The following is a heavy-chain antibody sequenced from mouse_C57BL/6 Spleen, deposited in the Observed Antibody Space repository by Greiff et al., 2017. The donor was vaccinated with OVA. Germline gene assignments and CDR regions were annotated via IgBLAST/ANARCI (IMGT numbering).Heavy chain of an antibody. CDR3: AREGTTVVALYYFDY. D-gene: IGHD1-1*01. CDR2: ISDGGSYT. J-gene: IGHJ2*01. V-gene: IGHV5-4*01. CDR1: GFTFSSYA. Sequence: DVKLVESGGGLVKPGGSLKLSCAASGFTFSSYAMSWVRQTPEKRLEWVATISDGGSYTYYPDNVKGRFTISRDNAKNNLYLQMSHLKSEDTAMYYCAREGTTVVALYYFDYWGQGTTLTVSS.